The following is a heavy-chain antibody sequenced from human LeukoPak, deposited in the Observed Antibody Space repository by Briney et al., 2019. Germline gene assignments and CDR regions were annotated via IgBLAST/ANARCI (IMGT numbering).Heavy chain of an antibody. CDR2: IYYSGST. D-gene: IGHD6-13*01. J-gene: IGHJ5*02. V-gene: IGHV4-39*06. Sequence: SETLSLTCTVSGGSISSSSYYWGWIRQPPGKGLEWIGSIYYSGSTYYNPSLKSRVTISVDTSKNQFTLKLSSVTAADTAVYYCARDSVAAAANNWFDPWGQGTLVTVSS. CDR3: ARDSVAAAANNWFDP. CDR1: GGSISSSSYY.